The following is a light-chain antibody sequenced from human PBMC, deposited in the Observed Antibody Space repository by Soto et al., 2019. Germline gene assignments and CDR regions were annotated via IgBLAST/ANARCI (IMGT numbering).Light chain of an antibody. J-gene: IGKJ4*01. CDR3: QQSLSTPT. CDR1: QSIRVY. V-gene: IGKV1-39*01. Sequence: DIRMTQSPSSLSASVGDRVTITCRASQSIRVYLNWYQQKPGKAPMLLMYAASILQTGVPSRFGGGGAGREWTRGIRGRGGEDCAAYYCQQSLSTPTFGGGTKVEI. CDR2: AAS.